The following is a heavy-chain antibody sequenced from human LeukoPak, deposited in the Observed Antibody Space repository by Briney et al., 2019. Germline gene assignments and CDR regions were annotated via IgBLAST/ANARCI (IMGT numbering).Heavy chain of an antibody. J-gene: IGHJ4*02. Sequence: GESLQISCQGSGYSFTSYWIGWVRPMPGKGLEWMGIIYPGDSDTRYSPSFQGQVTISADKSISTAYLQWSSLKASDTAMYYCARHKATIFGVVIEGDYWGQGTLVTVSS. V-gene: IGHV5-51*01. CDR2: IYPGDSDT. CDR1: GYSFTSYW. D-gene: IGHD3-3*01. CDR3: ARHKATIFGVVIEGDY.